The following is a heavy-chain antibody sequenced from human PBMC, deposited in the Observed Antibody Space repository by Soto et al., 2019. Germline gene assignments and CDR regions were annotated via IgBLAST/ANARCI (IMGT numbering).Heavy chain of an antibody. V-gene: IGHV1-69*02. J-gene: IGHJ4*02. CDR1: GGTFSSYT. CDR2: IIPILGIA. D-gene: IGHD2-15*01. Sequence: SVKVSCKASGGTFSSYTISWVRQAPGQGLEWMGRIIPILGIANYAQKFQGRVTITADKSTSTAYMELSSLRSEDTAVYYCASCSGGSCYYNYWGQGTLVTVSS. CDR3: ASCSGGSCYYNY.